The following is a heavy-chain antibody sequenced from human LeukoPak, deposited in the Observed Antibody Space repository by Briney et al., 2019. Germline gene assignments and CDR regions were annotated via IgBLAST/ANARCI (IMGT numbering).Heavy chain of an antibody. CDR2: ISAYNGNT. CDR1: GYTFTSYG. CDR3: ARDRGYYSGSGSYYRKNWFDP. J-gene: IGHJ5*02. Sequence: ASVKVSCKASGYTFTSYGITWVRQAPGQGLEWMGWISAYNGNTNYAQKLQGRVTMTRDTFTSTVYMELRSLRSDDTAVYYCARDRGYYSGSGSYYRKNWFDPWGQGTLVTVSS. V-gene: IGHV1-18*01. D-gene: IGHD3-10*01.